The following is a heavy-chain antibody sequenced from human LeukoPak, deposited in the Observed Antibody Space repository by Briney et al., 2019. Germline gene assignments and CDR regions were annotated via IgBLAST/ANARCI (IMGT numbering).Heavy chain of an antibody. CDR1: GGTFSSYA. CDR3: ARVPTRIAARPYYFDY. D-gene: IGHD6-6*01. CDR2: IIPIFGTA. J-gene: IGHJ4*02. V-gene: IGHV1-69*13. Sequence: SVKVSCKASGGTFSSYAISWVRQAPGQGLEWMGGIIPIFGTANFAQKFQGRVTITADESTSTAYMELSSLRSEDTAVYYCARVPTRIAARPYYFDYWGQGTLVTVSS.